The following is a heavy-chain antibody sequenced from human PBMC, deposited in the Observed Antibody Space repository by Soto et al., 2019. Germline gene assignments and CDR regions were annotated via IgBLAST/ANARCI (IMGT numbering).Heavy chain of an antibody. Sequence: QVQLQESGPGLVKPSGTLSLTCAVSSDSVSSSNWWSWVRQPPGKGLEWIGEVFPTGSTNYNPSLMSRVTISVDKSKNHFSLNLSSVTVADTAIYYCARRPTAELPSNWFDPWGQGTLVTVSS. D-gene: IGHD2-15*01. CDR3: ARRPTAELPSNWFDP. J-gene: IGHJ5*02. CDR2: VFPTGST. CDR1: SDSVSSSNW. V-gene: IGHV4-4*02.